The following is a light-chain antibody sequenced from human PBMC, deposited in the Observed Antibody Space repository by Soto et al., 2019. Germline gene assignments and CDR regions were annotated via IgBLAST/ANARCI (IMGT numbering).Light chain of an antibody. J-gene: IGKJ3*01. CDR1: RSITNW. Sequence: DIQMTQSPSTLSASVGDRVTLTCRASRSITNWLAWFQQKPGKAPKLLIYDASNLESGVPSRFSGSGSGTEFTLSISSLQPYDFGTYYCQQYSTDPFTFGPGTIVDLK. CDR3: QQYSTDPFT. CDR2: DAS. V-gene: IGKV1-5*01.